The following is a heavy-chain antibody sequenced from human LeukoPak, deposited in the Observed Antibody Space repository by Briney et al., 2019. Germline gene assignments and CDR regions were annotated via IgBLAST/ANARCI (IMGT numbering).Heavy chain of an antibody. CDR2: IKQDGSEK. J-gene: IGHJ4*02. CDR3: AKEKKYYYDGSGYPGYDY. D-gene: IGHD3-22*01. V-gene: IGHV3-7*01. CDR1: GFTFSSYW. Sequence: GGSLRLSCAVSGFTFSSYWMSWVRQAPGRGLEWVANIKQDGSEKYYVDSVKGRFTISRDNTKNSLYLQMNSLRAEDTAVYYCAKEKKYYYDGSGYPGYDYWGQGTLVTVSS.